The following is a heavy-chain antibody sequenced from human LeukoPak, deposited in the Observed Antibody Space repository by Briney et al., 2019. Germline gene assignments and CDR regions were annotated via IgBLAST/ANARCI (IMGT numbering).Heavy chain of an antibody. CDR1: GFTFSSYA. Sequence: GGSLRPSCAASGFTFSSYAMSWVRQAPGKGPEWVSAISGSGGSTYYADSVKGRFTISRDNSKNTLYLQMNSLRAEDTAVYYCATSTRFITPFDYWGQGTLVTVSS. V-gene: IGHV3-23*01. CDR3: ATSTRFITPFDY. D-gene: IGHD3-22*01. CDR2: ISGSGGST. J-gene: IGHJ4*02.